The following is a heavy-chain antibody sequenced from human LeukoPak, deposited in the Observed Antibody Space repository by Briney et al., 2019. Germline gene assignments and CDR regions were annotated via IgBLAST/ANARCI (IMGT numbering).Heavy chain of an antibody. Sequence: SVKVSCKASGGTFSSYAISWVRQAPGQGLEWMGGIIPIFGTANYAQKFQGRVTITADKSTSTAYMELSSPRSEDTAVYYCARGDTAMAFYYFDYWGQGTLVTVSS. CDR2: IIPIFGTA. CDR1: GGTFSSYA. V-gene: IGHV1-69*06. D-gene: IGHD5-18*01. J-gene: IGHJ4*02. CDR3: ARGDTAMAFYYFDY.